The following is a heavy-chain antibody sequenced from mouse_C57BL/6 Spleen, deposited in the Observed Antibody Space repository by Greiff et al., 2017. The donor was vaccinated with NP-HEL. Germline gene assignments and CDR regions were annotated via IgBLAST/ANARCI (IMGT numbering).Heavy chain of an antibody. D-gene: IGHD2-3*01. Sequence: QVQLQQSGPELVKPGASVTISCKASGYAFSSSWMNWVKQRPGKGLEWIGRIYPGDGDTNYNGKFKGKATLTADKSSSTAYMQLSSLTSEDSAVYFCARGREYYDGYFSWFAYWGQGTLVTVSA. J-gene: IGHJ3*01. V-gene: IGHV1-82*01. CDR2: IYPGDGDT. CDR3: ARGREYYDGYFSWFAY. CDR1: GYAFSSSW.